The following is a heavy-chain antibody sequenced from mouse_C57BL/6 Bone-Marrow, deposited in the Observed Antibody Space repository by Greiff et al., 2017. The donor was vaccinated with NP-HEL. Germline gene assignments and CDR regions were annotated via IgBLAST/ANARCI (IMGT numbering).Heavy chain of an antibody. CDR2: INPNSGST. V-gene: IGHV1-64*01. D-gene: IGHD2-3*01. J-gene: IGHJ4*01. Sequence: VQLQQPGAELVKPGASVKLSCKASGYTFTSYWMHWVKQRPGQGLEWIGMINPNSGSTNYNEKFTSKATMTVDKSASTAYMQLRSLTSEDSAVYYCARSGLLPPVSRPHYYAMDYWGQGTSVTVSS. CDR3: ARSGLLPPVSRPHYYAMDY. CDR1: GYTFTSYW.